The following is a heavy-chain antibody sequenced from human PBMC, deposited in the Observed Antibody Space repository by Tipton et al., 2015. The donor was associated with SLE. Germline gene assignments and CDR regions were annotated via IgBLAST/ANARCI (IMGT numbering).Heavy chain of an antibody. V-gene: IGHV4-59*11. CDR2: IYYSGST. CDR1: GGSISSHY. Sequence: LRLSCTVSGGSISSHYWSWIRQPPGKGLEWIGYIYYSGSTNYNPSLKSRVTISVDTSKNQFSLKLSSVTAADTAVYYCARQGYAPGAFDIWGQGTMVTVSS. D-gene: IGHD5-12*01. CDR3: ARQGYAPGAFDI. J-gene: IGHJ3*02.